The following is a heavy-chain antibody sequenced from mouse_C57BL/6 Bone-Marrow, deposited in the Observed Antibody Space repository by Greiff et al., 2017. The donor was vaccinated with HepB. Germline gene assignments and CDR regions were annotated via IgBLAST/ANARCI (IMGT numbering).Heavy chain of an antibody. CDR2: IDPSDSYT. J-gene: IGHJ3*01. D-gene: IGHD2-4*01. CDR3: AREVWDYDVAY. Sequence: VQLQQPGAELVRPGTSVKLSCKASGYTFTSYWMHWVKQRPGQGLEWIGVIDPSDSYTNYNQKFKGKATLTVDTSSSTAYMQLSSLTSEDSAVYYCAREVWDYDVAYWGQGTLVTVSA. CDR1: GYTFTSYW. V-gene: IGHV1-59*01.